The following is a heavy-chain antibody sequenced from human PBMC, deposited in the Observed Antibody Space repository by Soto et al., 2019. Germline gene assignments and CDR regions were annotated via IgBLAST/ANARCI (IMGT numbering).Heavy chain of an antibody. V-gene: IGHV3-11*01. D-gene: IGHD2-2*01. J-gene: IGHJ5*02. CDR1: GFTFSDYY. CDR2: ISSSGSTI. Sequence: PGGSLRLSCAASGFTFSDYYMSWIRQAPGKGLEWVSYISSSGSTIYYADSVKGRFTISRDNAKNSLYLQMNSLRAEDTAVYYCARDREDIVVVPAAITKIYNWFDPWGQGTLVTVSS. CDR3: ARDREDIVVVPAAITKIYNWFDP.